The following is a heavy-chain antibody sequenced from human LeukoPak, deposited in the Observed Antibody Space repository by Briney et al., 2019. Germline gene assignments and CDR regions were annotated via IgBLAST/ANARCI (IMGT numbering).Heavy chain of an antibody. V-gene: IGHV3-53*01. J-gene: IGHJ4*02. Sequence: SGGSLRLSCAASGFNVRSTYMSWVRQAPGKGLEWVSVIYSGGTTYNADSVKGRFTISRDNSKNMLYLQMNSLRAEDTAVYYCARTYYYDSSGYPLKRYFDYWGQGTLVTVSS. CDR2: IYSGGTT. CDR1: GFNVRSTY. CDR3: ARTYYYDSSGYPLKRYFDY. D-gene: IGHD3-22*01.